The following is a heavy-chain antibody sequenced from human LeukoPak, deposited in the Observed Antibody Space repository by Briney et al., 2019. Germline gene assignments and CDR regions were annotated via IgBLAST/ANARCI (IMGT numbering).Heavy chain of an antibody. D-gene: IGHD4-17*01. J-gene: IGHJ3*02. CDR1: GFTFSSYA. Sequence: GGSLRLSCAASGFTFSSYAMTWVRQAPGKGLEWVSSISGSGGSTQYAASGQGRFTISRDNSKNTLYLQMNSLRAEDTAVYYCAKDPNGDYIGTFDIWGQGTMVTVSS. CDR3: AKDPNGDYIGTFDI. V-gene: IGHV3-23*01. CDR2: ISGSGGST.